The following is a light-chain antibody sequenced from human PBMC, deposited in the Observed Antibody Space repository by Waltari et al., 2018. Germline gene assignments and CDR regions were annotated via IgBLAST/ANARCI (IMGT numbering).Light chain of an antibody. V-gene: IGLV3-25*03. CDR2: KDT. CDR3: QSADSGGSYRV. CDR1: ALSKQY. Sequence: SYELTQSASVSVSPGQTARITCSGDALSKQYTYWYQQKPGQAPLMVIYKDTERPSRIPERFSGSSSGTTVTLTISGVQAEDEADYYCQSADSGGSYRVIGGGTKLTVL. J-gene: IGLJ3*02.